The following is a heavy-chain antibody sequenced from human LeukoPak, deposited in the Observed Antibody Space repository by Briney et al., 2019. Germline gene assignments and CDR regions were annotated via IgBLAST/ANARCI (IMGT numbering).Heavy chain of an antibody. J-gene: IGHJ4*02. V-gene: IGHV3-7*01. Sequence: GGSLRLSCAASGFTFSSHWMSWVRQAPGKGLEWVAKIKQDGSEKYYVDSVKGRLIISRDNAKNSLYLQMNSLRAEDTAVYYCARGYCSGGSCSKYDYWGQGTLVTVSS. CDR1: GFTFSSHW. D-gene: IGHD2-15*01. CDR2: IKQDGSEK. CDR3: ARGYCSGGSCSKYDY.